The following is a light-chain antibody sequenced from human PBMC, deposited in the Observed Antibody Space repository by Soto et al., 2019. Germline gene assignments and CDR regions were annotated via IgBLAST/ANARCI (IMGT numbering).Light chain of an antibody. Sequence: EIVLTQSPGTLSLSPGERATLSCRASQSVSSSYLAWYQQKPGQAPRLLIYCASSRVTGIPDRFSGSGSGTDFTLTISRLEPEEFAVYYCQQYGSSPIFTFGPWTKVDI. CDR1: QSVSSSY. CDR2: CAS. J-gene: IGKJ3*01. CDR3: QQYGSSPIFT. V-gene: IGKV3-20*01.